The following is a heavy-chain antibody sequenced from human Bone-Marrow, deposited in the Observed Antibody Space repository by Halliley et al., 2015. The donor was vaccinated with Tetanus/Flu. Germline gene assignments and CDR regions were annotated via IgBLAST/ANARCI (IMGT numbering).Heavy chain of an antibody. CDR3: ARPDIFVGYQDY. Sequence: SLRLSCAASGFTFSSYNIDWVRQAPGKGLEWVSSISSGRTYRNYADSVKGRFTISRDNAKNSVYLQINSLRADGTAVYYCARPDIFVGYQDYWGQGTLVAVSS. CDR1: GFTFSSYN. V-gene: IGHV3-21*01. D-gene: IGHD5-12*01. J-gene: IGHJ4*02. CDR2: ISSGRTYR.